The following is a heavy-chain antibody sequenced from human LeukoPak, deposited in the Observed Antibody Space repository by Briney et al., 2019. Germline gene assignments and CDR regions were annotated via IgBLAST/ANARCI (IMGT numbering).Heavy chain of an antibody. CDR2: MNPNSGNT. D-gene: IGHD1-1*01. V-gene: IGHV1-8*01. CDR1: GYTFTSYD. J-gene: IGHJ6*02. Sequence: ASVKVSCKASGYTFTSYDINWVRQATGQGLEWMGWMNPNSGNTGYAQKFQGRVTMTRNTSISTACMELSSLRSEDTAVYYCARGNWNYEGMDVWGQGTTVTVSS. CDR3: ARGNWNYEGMDV.